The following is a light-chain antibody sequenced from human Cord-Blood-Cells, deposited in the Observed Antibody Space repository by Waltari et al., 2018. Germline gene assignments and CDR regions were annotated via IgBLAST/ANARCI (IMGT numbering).Light chain of an antibody. CDR1: SSDVGSNNL. CDR2: DGS. V-gene: IGLV2-23*01. J-gene: IGLJ2*01. Sequence: QSALTQPASVSGSPGQSITISCTGTSSDVGSNNLVSWYQQHPGKAPKLMIYDGSKRPSGVSNRFSGSKSGNTASLTISGLQAEDEADYYCCSYAGSYVVVGGGTKLPVL. CDR3: CSYAGSYVV.